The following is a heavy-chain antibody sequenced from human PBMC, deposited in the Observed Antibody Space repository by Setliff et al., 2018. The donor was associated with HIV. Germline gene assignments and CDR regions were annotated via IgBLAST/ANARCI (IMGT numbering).Heavy chain of an antibody. CDR3: ARGAYYYDSGGYSNFDY. CDR1: GGTFSSYA. D-gene: IGHD3-22*01. J-gene: IGHJ4*02. CDR2: IIPILGIA. Sequence: SVKVSCKASGGTFSSYAISWVRQAPGQGLEWMGGIIPILGIANYAQKFQGRVTITADESTSTAYMELSSLRSEDTAVYYCARGAYYYDSGGYSNFDYWGQGTLVTVPQ. V-gene: IGHV1-69*10.